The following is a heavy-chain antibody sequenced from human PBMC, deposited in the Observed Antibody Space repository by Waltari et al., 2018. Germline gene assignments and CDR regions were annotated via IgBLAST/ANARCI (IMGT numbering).Heavy chain of an antibody. Sequence: QVSLVQSGAEMKKPGASVKVSCKTSGYTFTSYGITWVRQAPGQGLEWIGWISTYNGNTNLAEKFQDRVTMTTDTSATTAYLETRSLRSDDTAIYYCAREYSLFGQTFFGNYMFHLDNWGQGTQVTVSS. CDR2: ISTYNGNT. J-gene: IGHJ4*02. D-gene: IGHD3-3*01. CDR3: AREYSLFGQTFFGNYMFHLDN. CDR1: GYTFTSYG. V-gene: IGHV1-18*01.